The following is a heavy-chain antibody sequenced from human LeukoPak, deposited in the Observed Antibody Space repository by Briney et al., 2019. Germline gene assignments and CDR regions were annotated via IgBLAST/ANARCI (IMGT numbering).Heavy chain of an antibody. Sequence: ASVKVSCKASGYTFTSYGISWVRQAPGQGLEWMGWISAYNGNTNYAQKLQGRVTMTTDTSTSTAYMELRSLRSDDTAVYYCARGKDSSSSGRYYYYGMDVWGQGPTVTVPS. V-gene: IGHV1-18*01. D-gene: IGHD6-6*01. CDR3: ARGKDSSSSGRYYYYGMDV. CDR1: GYTFTSYG. CDR2: ISAYNGNT. J-gene: IGHJ6*02.